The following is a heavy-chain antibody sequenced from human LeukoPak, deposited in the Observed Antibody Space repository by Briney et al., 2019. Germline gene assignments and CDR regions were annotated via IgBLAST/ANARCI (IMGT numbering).Heavy chain of an antibody. D-gene: IGHD1-1*01. CDR3: APDLRTGTTLWDY. CDR1: GYTLTELS. J-gene: IGHJ4*02. Sequence: GASVTVSCKVSGYTLTELSMHWVRQAPGKGLEWMGGFDPEDGETIYAQKFQGRVTMTEDTSTDTAYMELSSLRSEDTAVYYCAPDLRTGTTLWDYWGQGTLVTVSS. CDR2: FDPEDGET. V-gene: IGHV1-24*01.